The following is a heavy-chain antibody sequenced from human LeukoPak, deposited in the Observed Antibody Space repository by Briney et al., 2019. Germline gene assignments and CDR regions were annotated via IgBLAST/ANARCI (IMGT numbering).Heavy chain of an antibody. V-gene: IGHV3-30*02. J-gene: IGHJ4*02. CDR1: GFTFSSYG. D-gene: IGHD3-3*01. CDR2: IRYDGSNK. CDR3: LRRYYDFWSGYPPFDY. Sequence: GGSLRLSCAASGFTFSSYGMHWVRQAPGKGLEWVAFIRYDGSNKYYADSVKGRFTISRDNSKNTLYLQMNSLRAEDTAVYYCLRRYYDFWSGYPPFDYWGQGTLVTVSS.